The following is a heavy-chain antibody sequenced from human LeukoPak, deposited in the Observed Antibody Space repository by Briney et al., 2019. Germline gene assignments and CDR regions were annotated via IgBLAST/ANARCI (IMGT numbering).Heavy chain of an antibody. CDR3: ARWDGYNSQFDY. CDR1: GGSISSYY. CDR2: IYYSGST. J-gene: IGHJ4*02. D-gene: IGHD5-24*01. Sequence: SETLSLTCTVSGGSISSYYWSWIRQPPGKGLEWIGYIYYSGSTNYNPSLRSRVTISLDTSKSQSSLKLKSVTAADTAVYYCARWDGYNSQFDYWGQGTLVSVSS. V-gene: IGHV4-59*01.